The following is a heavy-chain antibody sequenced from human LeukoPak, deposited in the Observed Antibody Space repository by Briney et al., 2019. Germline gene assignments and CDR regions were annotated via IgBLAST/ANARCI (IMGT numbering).Heavy chain of an antibody. Sequence: PGGSLRLSCAASGFTFSSYWMSWVRQAPGKGLEWVANIKQDGSEKYYVDSVKGRFTISRDNARNSLYLQMNSLRAEDTAVYYCARSGRLEWLHFDYWGQGTLVTVSS. D-gene: IGHD3-3*01. V-gene: IGHV3-7*01. CDR3: ARSGRLEWLHFDY. J-gene: IGHJ4*02. CDR1: GFTFSSYW. CDR2: IKQDGSEK.